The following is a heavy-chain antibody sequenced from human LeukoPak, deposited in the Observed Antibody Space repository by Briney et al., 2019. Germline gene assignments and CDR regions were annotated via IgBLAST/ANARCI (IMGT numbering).Heavy chain of an antibody. J-gene: IGHJ4*02. CDR3: AKGDAVTAIFPLDY. CDR1: GFTFSTYA. CDR2: ISGSGGTT. Sequence: SGGSLRLSCAASGFTFSTYAMNWVRQAPGKGLEWVSGISGSGGTTYYADSVQGRFTISRDNSKKTVFLQMNSLRAEDTAVYYCAKGDAVTAIFPLDYWGQGTLVIVSS. D-gene: IGHD2-21*02. V-gene: IGHV3-23*01.